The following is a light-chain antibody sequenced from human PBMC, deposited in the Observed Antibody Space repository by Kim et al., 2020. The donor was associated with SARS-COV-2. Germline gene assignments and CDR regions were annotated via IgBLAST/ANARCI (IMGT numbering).Light chain of an antibody. J-gene: IGLJ1*01. CDR3: TSYTSSNTYV. CDR2: EVS. CDR1: SSDVVGYNR. Sequence: GQSVAISCTATSSDVVGYNRVSWYQHPPGTAPKLIIYEVSHRPSGVPDRFSGSQSGNTSSLTISGLQAEDEADYYCTSYTSSNTYVFGSGTKVTVL. V-gene: IGLV2-18*02.